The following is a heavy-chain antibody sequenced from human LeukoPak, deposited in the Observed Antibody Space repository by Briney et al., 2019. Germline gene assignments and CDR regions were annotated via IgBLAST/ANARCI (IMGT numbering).Heavy chain of an antibody. V-gene: IGHV1-2*02. J-gene: IGHJ5*02. Sequence: ASVKVSCRASGYXFTGYYIHWVRQAPGQGLEWMGWIDPNSGGTNYVQTSQGRVTMTMDTSISTTYMELTRLRYDDTAVYYCARSRSIMVSGGFGWLDPWGQGTRVTVSS. CDR3: ARSRSIMVSGGFGWLDP. CDR2: IDPNSGGT. CDR1: GYXFTGYY. D-gene: IGHD3/OR15-3a*01.